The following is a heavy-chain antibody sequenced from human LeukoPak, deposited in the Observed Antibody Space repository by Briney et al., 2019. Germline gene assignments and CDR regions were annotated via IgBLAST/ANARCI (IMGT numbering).Heavy chain of an antibody. Sequence: GGSLRLSCAASGFTFSSYGMHWVRQAPGKGLEWVAVIWYDGSNKYYADSVKGRFTIPRDNSKNTLYLQMNSLRAEDTAVYYCARDLDSSGPNWFDPWGQGTLVTVSS. CDR1: GFTFSSYG. D-gene: IGHD3-22*01. CDR2: IWYDGSNK. CDR3: ARDLDSSGPNWFDP. J-gene: IGHJ5*02. V-gene: IGHV3-33*01.